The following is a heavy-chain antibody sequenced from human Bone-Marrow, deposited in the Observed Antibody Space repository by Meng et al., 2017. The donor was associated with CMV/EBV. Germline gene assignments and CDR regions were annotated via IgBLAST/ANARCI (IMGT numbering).Heavy chain of an antibody. CDR2: ISAYNGNT. CDR3: ARGSYDFWSGYSLGLGDY. J-gene: IGHJ4*02. D-gene: IGHD3-3*01. CDR1: GYTFTGYY. V-gene: IGHV1-18*04. Sequence: ASVKVSCKASGYTFTGYYMHWVRQAPGQGLEWMGWISAYNGNTNYAQKLQGRVTMTTDTSTSTAYMELRSLRSDDTAVYYCARGSYDFWSGYSLGLGDYWGQGTLVTVSS.